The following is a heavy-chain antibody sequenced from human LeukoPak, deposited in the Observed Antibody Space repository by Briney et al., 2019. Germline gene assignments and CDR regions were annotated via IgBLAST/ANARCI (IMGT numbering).Heavy chain of an antibody. J-gene: IGHJ5*02. Sequence: SVKVSCKASGGTFSSYAISWVRQAPGQGLEWMGGIIPIFGTANYAQKFRGRVTITADESTSTAYMELSSLRSEDAAVYYCASRYCSSTSCYNWFDPWGQGTLVTVSS. CDR1: GGTFSSYA. V-gene: IGHV1-69*13. CDR3: ASRYCSSTSCYNWFDP. CDR2: IIPIFGTA. D-gene: IGHD2-2*01.